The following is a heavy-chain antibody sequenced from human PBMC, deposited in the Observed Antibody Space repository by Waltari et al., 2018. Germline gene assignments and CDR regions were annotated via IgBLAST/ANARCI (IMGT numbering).Heavy chain of an antibody. Sequence: QVQLQQWGAVLLKPSETLSLTCAVYGGSFSGYYWSWIRQPPGKGLEWIGEINHSGSTNYNPSLKSRVTISVDTSKNQFSLKLSSVTAADTAVYYCARIDYGDYGFDYWGQGTLVTVSS. V-gene: IGHV4-34*01. CDR3: ARIDYGDYGFDY. CDR2: INHSGST. D-gene: IGHD4-17*01. CDR1: GGSFSGYY. J-gene: IGHJ4*02.